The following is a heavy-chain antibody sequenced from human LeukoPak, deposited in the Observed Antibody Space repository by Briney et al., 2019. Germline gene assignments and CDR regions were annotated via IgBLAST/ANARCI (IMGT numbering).Heavy chain of an antibody. J-gene: IGHJ5*02. V-gene: IGHV1-69*05. D-gene: IGHD1/OR15-1a*01. CDR3: ARGTRTIGWFDP. CDR1: GGTFSSYA. Sequence: GASVKVSCKASGGTFSSYAISWVRQAPGQGLEWMGGIIPIFGTANYAQKFQGRVTITTDESTSTAYMELSSLRSEDTAVCYCARGTRTIGWFDPWGQGTLVTVPS. CDR2: IIPIFGTA.